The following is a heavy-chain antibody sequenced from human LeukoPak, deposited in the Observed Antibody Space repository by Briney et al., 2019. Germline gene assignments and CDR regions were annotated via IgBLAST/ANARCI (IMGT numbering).Heavy chain of an antibody. D-gene: IGHD3-22*01. V-gene: IGHV1-8*03. CDR3: ARTVDYDSSGRGYYFDY. J-gene: IGHJ4*02. CDR2: MNPNSGNT. Sequence: ASVKVSCKASGYTFTSYDINWVRQATGQGLEWMGWMNPNSGNTGYAQKFQGRVTITRNTSISTAYMELSSLRSEDTALYYCARTVDYDSSGRGYYFDYWGQGTLVTVSS. CDR1: GYTFTSYD.